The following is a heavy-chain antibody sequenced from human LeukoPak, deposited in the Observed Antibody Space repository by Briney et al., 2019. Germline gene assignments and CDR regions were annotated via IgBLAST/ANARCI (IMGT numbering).Heavy chain of an antibody. CDR2: ISGRGIST. D-gene: IGHD3-10*01. CDR3: AREVLGTMVRGYYYYMDV. Sequence: PGGSLRLSCAATGFTFSNYAMSWARQAPGKGLEWVSVISGRGISTYYADSVKGRFTISRDNFNNTLYLQMNSLRAEDTAVYYCAREVLGTMVRGYYYYMDVWGKGTTVTVSS. V-gene: IGHV3-23*01. CDR1: GFTFSNYA. J-gene: IGHJ6*03.